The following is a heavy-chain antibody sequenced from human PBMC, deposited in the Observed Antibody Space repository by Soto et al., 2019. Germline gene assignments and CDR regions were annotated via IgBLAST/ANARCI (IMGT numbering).Heavy chain of an antibody. CDR3: AKENGYSSSWFEFDY. Sequence: EVQLLESGGGLVQPGGSLRLSCAASGFTFSSYAMSWVRQAPGKGLEWVSAISGSGGSTYYGDSVKGRFTISRDNSKNTLYLQMNSVRAEDTAVYYCAKENGYSSSWFEFDYWGQGTLVTVSS. CDR2: ISGSGGST. CDR1: GFTFSSYA. V-gene: IGHV3-23*01. D-gene: IGHD6-13*01. J-gene: IGHJ4*02.